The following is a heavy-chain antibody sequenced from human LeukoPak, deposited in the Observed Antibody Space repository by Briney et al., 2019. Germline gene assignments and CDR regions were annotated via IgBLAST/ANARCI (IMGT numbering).Heavy chain of an antibody. CDR1: GVSITTYY. CDR2: MYYSGNT. Sequence: SETLSLTCTVSGVSITTYYWSWIRQPPGKGLEWIGYMYYSGNTNYNPSLKSRVTMSVDTSKNQFSLKLSSVTTADTAVYYCARDSRACDIWGQGTVVTVPS. CDR3: ARDSRACDI. J-gene: IGHJ3*02. V-gene: IGHV4-59*01.